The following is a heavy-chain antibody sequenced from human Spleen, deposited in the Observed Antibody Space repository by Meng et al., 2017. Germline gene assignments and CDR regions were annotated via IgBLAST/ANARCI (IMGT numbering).Heavy chain of an antibody. CDR3: ARQLRYFDWFDL. V-gene: IGHV4-31*02. Sequence: HFQESGPRLVKTSQTLSLTCNVSGGSMINSDFYWSWIRQHPERGLEWIGYIYHSGTTSYHPSLKSRITISLDTSQNKFSLEVASVTAADTAVYYCARQLRYFDWFDLWGQGTLVTVSS. D-gene: IGHD3-9*01. CDR1: GGSMINSDFY. CDR2: IYHSGTT. J-gene: IGHJ5*02.